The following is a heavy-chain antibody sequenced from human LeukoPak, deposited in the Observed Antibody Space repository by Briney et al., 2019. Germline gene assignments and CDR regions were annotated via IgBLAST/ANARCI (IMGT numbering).Heavy chain of an antibody. CDR2: NYTSRRT. V-gene: IGHV4-4*07. CDR1: GGSNSIYY. Sequence: PSDTLCLTCTVSGGSNSIYYGRWVRQPAGRGLEWIRRNYTSRRTNYNPSLKSRVTMSVDTSKKQFSLKLSSVTAADTAVYYCARDPQLGPFDYWGQGTLVTVSS. D-gene: IGHD6-6*01. CDR3: ARDPQLGPFDY. J-gene: IGHJ4*02.